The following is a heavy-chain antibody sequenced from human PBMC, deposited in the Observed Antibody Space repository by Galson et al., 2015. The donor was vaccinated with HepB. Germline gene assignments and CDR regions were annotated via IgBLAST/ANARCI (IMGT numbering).Heavy chain of an antibody. J-gene: IGHJ6*02. Sequence: SLRLSCAASGFTFSNYAMSWVRQAPGKGLEWVSAISGSGGSTYYADSVKGRFTISRDNSKNTLYLQMNSLRAEDTAVYYCAKGMDTKWEPSNYYYGMDVWGQGTTVTVSS. CDR3: AKGMDTKWEPSNYYYGMDV. V-gene: IGHV3-23*01. D-gene: IGHD1-26*01. CDR2: ISGSGGST. CDR1: GFTFSNYA.